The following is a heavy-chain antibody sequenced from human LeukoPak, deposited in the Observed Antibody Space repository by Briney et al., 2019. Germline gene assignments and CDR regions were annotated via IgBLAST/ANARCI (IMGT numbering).Heavy chain of an antibody. CDR1: GFTFDDYA. V-gene: IGHV3-9*01. J-gene: IGHJ4*02. Sequence: PGRSLRLSCAASGFTFDDYAMHWVRQAPGKGLEWVSGISWNSGSIGYADSVKGRFTIPRDNAKNSLYLQMNSLRAEDTALYYCAKGGVVLRFLEWFDYWGQGTLVTVSS. CDR3: AKGGVVLRFLEWFDY. CDR2: ISWNSGSI. D-gene: IGHD3-3*01.